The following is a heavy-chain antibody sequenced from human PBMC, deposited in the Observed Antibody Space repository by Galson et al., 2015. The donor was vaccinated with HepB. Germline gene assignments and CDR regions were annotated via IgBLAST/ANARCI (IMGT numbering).Heavy chain of an antibody. CDR2: IIPIFGTA. D-gene: IGHD6-19*01. CDR1: GGTFSSYA. CDR3: ARDERYSSGWYFDY. Sequence: SVKVSCKASGGTFSSYAISWVRQAPGQGLEWMGGIIPIFGTANYAQKFQGRVTITADESTSTAYMELSSLRSDDTAVYYCARDERYSSGWYFDYWGQGTLVTVSS. J-gene: IGHJ4*02. V-gene: IGHV1-69*13.